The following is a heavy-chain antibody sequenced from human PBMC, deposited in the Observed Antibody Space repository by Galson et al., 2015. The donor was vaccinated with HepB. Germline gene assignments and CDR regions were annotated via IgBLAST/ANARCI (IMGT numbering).Heavy chain of an antibody. CDR2: IIPILGIA. CDR1: GGTFSSYA. Sequence: SVKVSCKASGGTFSSYAISWVRQAPGQGLEWMGRIIPILGIANYAQKLQGRVTMTTDTSTSTAYMELRSLRSDDTAVYYCARAYYYDSSGYYYELPLDYWGQGTLVTVSS. V-gene: IGHV1-69*04. CDR3: ARAYYYDSSGYYYELPLDY. D-gene: IGHD3-22*01. J-gene: IGHJ4*02.